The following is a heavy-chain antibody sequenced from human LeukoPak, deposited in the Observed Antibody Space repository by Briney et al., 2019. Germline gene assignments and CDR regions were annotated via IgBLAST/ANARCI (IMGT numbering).Heavy chain of an antibody. J-gene: IGHJ4*02. D-gene: IGHD6-13*01. CDR2: IKEDGSEK. Sequence: GGSLSLSCAASGFTFSNYWMSWVRQAPGKGLEWVANIKEDGSEKYYVDSVKGRFTISRDNARNSQYLQMNSLRAEDTAVYYCASGRQLGYWGQGTLVTVSS. CDR1: GFTFSNYW. V-gene: IGHV3-7*01. CDR3: ASGRQLGY.